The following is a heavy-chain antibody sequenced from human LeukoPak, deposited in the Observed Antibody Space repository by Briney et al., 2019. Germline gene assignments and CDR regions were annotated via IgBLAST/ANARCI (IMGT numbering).Heavy chain of an antibody. D-gene: IGHD3-10*01. J-gene: IGHJ4*02. CDR1: GGSIGSSAYS. CDR3: AREGPHGSGIYYNPLDY. Sequence: SETLSLTCTVSGGSIGSSAYSWGWIRQPPGKGLEWIGSISYAGTTYYNPSLKSRVTISLDTSKNQFSLKLISVTAADTALYYCAREGPHGSGIYYNPLDYWGQGALVIVSS. V-gene: IGHV4-39*02. CDR2: ISYAGTT.